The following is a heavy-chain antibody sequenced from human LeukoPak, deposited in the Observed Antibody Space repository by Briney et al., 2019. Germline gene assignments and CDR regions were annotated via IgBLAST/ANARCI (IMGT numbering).Heavy chain of an antibody. J-gene: IGHJ5*02. Sequence: SVKVSCKASGYTFTGYYMHWVRQAPGQGLEWMGGIIPIFGTANYAQKFQGRVTITADKSTSTAYMELSSLRSEDTAVYYCARGEVDYDSSGYWAAFDPWGQGTLVTVSS. CDR3: ARGEVDYDSSGYWAAFDP. CDR2: IIPIFGTA. V-gene: IGHV1-69*06. CDR1: GYTFTGYY. D-gene: IGHD3-22*01.